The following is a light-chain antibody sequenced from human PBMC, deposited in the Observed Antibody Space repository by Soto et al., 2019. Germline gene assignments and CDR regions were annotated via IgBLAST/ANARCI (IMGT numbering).Light chain of an antibody. Sequence: QSALTQPRSVSGSPGQSVTISCTGTSSDVGGYNYVSWYQQHPGKAPKLMIYDVTKRPSGVPDRFSGSKSGNTASLTISGLQADDEADYYCCSYAGIYAYMVIGGGTKLTVL. J-gene: IGLJ2*01. V-gene: IGLV2-11*01. CDR2: DVT. CDR1: SSDVGGYNY. CDR3: CSYAGIYAYMV.